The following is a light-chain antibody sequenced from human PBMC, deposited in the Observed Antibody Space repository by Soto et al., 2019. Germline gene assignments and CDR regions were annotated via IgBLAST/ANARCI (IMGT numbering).Light chain of an antibody. Sequence: QSALTQPASVSGSPGQSITISCTGTSSVVGGYNYVSWYQHHPGKAPKLMIFDVSNRPSGVSNRFSGSKSGNTASLTISGLQPEDEADYYCSSYTTSNTRQIVLGTGTKLTVL. J-gene: IGLJ1*01. CDR3: SSYTTSNTRQIV. CDR2: DVS. V-gene: IGLV2-14*03. CDR1: SSVVGGYNY.